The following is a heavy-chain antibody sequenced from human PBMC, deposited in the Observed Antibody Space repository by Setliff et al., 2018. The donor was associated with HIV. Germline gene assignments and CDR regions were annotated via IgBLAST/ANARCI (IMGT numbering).Heavy chain of an antibody. J-gene: IGHJ4*02. CDR1: GFTLTELS. Sequence: ASVKVSCKVSGFTLTELSMHWVRQAPGKGLEWMGSFNPEDGKTIYAQKFQGRVTMIGDTSTDTAYMELSSLRSEDTAVYYCTTGLPLFCSGGSCLFDFWGQGTLVTVSS. D-gene: IGHD2-15*01. V-gene: IGHV1-24*01. CDR3: TTGLPLFCSGGSCLFDF. CDR2: FNPEDGKT.